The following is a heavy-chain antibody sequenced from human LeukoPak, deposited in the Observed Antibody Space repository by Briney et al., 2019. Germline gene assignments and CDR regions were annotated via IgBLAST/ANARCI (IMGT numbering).Heavy chain of an antibody. J-gene: IGHJ6*02. CDR3: ARESDYGDYHMDV. CDR2: IYYSGST. Sequence: SETLSLTCAVYGGSFSGYYWSWIRQPPGKGLEWIGYIYYSGSTNYNPSLKSRVTISVDTSKNQFSLKLSSVTAADTAVYYCARESDYGDYHMDVWGQGTTVTVSS. V-gene: IGHV4-59*01. D-gene: IGHD4-17*01. CDR1: GGSFSGYY.